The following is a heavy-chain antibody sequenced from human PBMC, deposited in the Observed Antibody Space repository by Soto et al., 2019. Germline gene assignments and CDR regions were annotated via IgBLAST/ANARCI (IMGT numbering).Heavy chain of an antibody. CDR1: GGTFSSYA. D-gene: IGHD2-15*01. CDR3: ARHDCISSSCYYYYYYGMDV. CDR2: IIPIFDTA. J-gene: IGHJ6*02. V-gene: IGHV1-69*12. Sequence: QVQLVQAGAEVKKPGSSVKVSCKASGGTFSSYAISWVRQAPGHGLEWMGGIIPIFDTANYAQKFQGRVTNTADESTSTAYMELSSLRSEDTAVYYCARHDCISSSCYYYYYYGMDVWGQGTTVTVSS.